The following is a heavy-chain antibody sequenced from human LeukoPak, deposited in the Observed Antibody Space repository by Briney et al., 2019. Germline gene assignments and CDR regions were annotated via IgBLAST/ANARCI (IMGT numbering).Heavy chain of an antibody. CDR2: IYTSGST. D-gene: IGHD3-10*01. CDR3: ARVGGSGSYSKGVWFGP. CDR1: GGSISSYY. Sequence: SETLSLTCTVSGGSISSYYWSWIRQPAGKGLEWIGRIYTSGSTNYNPSLKSRVTMSVDTSKNQFSLKLSSVTAADTAVYYCARVGGSGSYSKGVWFGPWGQGTLVTVSS. V-gene: IGHV4-4*07. J-gene: IGHJ5*02.